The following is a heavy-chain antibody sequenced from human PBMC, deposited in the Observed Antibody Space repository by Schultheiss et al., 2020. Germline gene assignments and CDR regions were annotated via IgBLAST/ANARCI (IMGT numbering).Heavy chain of an antibody. V-gene: IGHV4-39*01. CDR2: IYYSGST. CDR3: ARNTATFDY. Sequence: SQPLSLTCTVSGGSISSSSYYWGWIRQPPGKGLEWIGSIYYSGSTYYNPSLKSRVTISVDTSKNQFSLKLSSVTAADTAVYYCARNTATFDYWGQGTLVTGSS. CDR1: GGSISSSSYY. D-gene: IGHD5-18*01. J-gene: IGHJ4*02.